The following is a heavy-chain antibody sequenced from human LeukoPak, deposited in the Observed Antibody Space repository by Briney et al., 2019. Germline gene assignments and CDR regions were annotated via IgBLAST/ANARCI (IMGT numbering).Heavy chain of an antibody. D-gene: IGHD3-10*01. Sequence: GGSLRLSCVASGITFSRHWMKWVRQAPGKGLEWVAVISYDGSNKYYADSVKGRFTISRDNSKNTLYLQMNSLRAEDTAVYYCARSYYGSGSRLDFDYWGQGTLVTVSS. J-gene: IGHJ4*02. CDR1: GITFSRHW. CDR3: ARSYYGSGSRLDFDY. CDR2: ISYDGSNK. V-gene: IGHV3-30-3*01.